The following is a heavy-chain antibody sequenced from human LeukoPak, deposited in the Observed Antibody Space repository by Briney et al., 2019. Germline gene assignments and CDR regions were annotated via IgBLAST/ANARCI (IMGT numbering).Heavy chain of an antibody. CDR1: GGSISGSGYY. CDR3: SRESGAFCPFGY. V-gene: IGHV4-39*07. J-gene: IGHJ4*02. CDR2: SDDSGGT. D-gene: IGHD1-26*01. Sequence: SETLSLTCTVSGGSISGSGYYWAWIRQSPGKGLEWIGSSDDSGGTTYNPSLKSRVTVSVATSKNQFSLKLTSVAAAATAIYYCSRESGAFCPFGYWGQGTLVIVPS.